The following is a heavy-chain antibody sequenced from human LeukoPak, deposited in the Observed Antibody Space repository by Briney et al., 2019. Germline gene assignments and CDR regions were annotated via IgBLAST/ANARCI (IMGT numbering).Heavy chain of an antibody. CDR3: ARALLYSSDWGGSDAFDI. Sequence: ASVKVSCKASGYTFTSYDINWVRQATGQGLEWMGWMNPNSGNTGYAQKFQGRVTMTRNTSISTAYMELSSLRSEDTAVYYCARALLYSSDWGGSDAFDIWGQGTMVTVSS. CDR2: MNPNSGNT. CDR1: GYTFTSYD. D-gene: IGHD6-19*01. J-gene: IGHJ3*02. V-gene: IGHV1-8*01.